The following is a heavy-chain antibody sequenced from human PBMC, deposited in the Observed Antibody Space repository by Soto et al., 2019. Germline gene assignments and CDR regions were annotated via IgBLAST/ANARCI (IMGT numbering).Heavy chain of an antibody. Sequence: PGESLKISCNGSGYSFTSYWIGWVRQMPGKGLEWMGIIYPGDSDTRYSPSFQGQVTISADKSISTAYLQWSSLKASDTAMYYCARGGYYYGSGSYEYYYYGMDVWGQGTTVTVSS. D-gene: IGHD3-10*01. CDR2: IYPGDSDT. CDR1: GYSFTSYW. V-gene: IGHV5-51*01. CDR3: ARGGYYYGSGSYEYYYYGMDV. J-gene: IGHJ6*02.